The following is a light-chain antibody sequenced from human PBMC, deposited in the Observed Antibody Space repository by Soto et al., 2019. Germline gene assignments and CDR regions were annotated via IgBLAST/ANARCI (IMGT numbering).Light chain of an antibody. CDR3: TSYTTRTTQV. V-gene: IGLV2-14*01. J-gene: IGLJ2*01. CDR1: SRDIGAYNF. Sequence: QSVLTQPASVSGSPGQSITISCTGTSRDIGAYNFVSWYQHHPDKAPKLIIYEVKNRPSGVSNRFSGSKSGNTASLTISGPQAEDEADYYCTSYTTRTTQVFGGGTKLTVL. CDR2: EVK.